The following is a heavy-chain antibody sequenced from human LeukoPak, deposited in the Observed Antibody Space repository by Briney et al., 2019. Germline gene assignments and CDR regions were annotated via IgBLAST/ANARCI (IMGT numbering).Heavy chain of an antibody. D-gene: IGHD4-23*01. CDR1: GGTFSSYA. V-gene: IGHV1-69*01. CDR2: IIPIFGTA. CDR3: SRTTAMHQLHGFNY. J-gene: IGHJ4*02. Sequence: SVKVSCKASGGTFSSYAISWVRQAPGQGLEWMGGIIPIFGTANYAQNLQGRVTITAQESTRTASLQLMSLRCVITTVYYCSRTTAMHQLHGFNYWGKGTVVTVSS.